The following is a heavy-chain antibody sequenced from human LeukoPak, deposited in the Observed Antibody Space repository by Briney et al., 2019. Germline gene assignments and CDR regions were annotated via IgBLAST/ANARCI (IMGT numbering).Heavy chain of an antibody. CDR2: ILYDGNNE. CDR1: GFTFSGFT. V-gene: IGHV3-30-3*01. CDR3: TRDGDGAAAGISTY. J-gene: IGHJ4*02. Sequence: PGGSLRLSCATSGFTFSGFTMHWVRQAPGKGLEWVAIILYDGNNEFYAASVKGRFTISRDNSKKTLYLQMNTLTTEAPAVYYCTRDGDGAAAGISTYWGQGTLVIVSS. D-gene: IGHD6-13*01.